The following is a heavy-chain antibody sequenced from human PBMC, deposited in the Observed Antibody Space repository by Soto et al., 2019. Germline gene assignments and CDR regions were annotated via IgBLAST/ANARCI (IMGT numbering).Heavy chain of an antibody. J-gene: IGHJ4*02. CDR1: GFTFSSYS. V-gene: IGHV3-21*01. CDR2: ISSSSSYI. CDR3: ALVLRFEGVFDY. D-gene: IGHD3-3*01. Sequence: EVQLVESGGGLVKPGGSLRLSCAASGFTFSSYSMNWVRQAPGKGLEWVSSISSSSSYIYYADSVKGRFTISRDNAKNSLYLQMNSLRAEDTAVYYFALVLRFEGVFDYWGQGTLVTVSS.